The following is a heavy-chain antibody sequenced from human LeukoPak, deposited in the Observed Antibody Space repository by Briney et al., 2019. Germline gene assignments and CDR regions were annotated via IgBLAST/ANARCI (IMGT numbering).Heavy chain of an antibody. CDR1: GGSISSYY. CDR3: ARSPDYGDYGYYWYFDL. CDR2: IYYSGST. Sequence: SETLSLTCTVSGGSISSYYWSWIRQPPGKGLEWIGYIYYSGSTNYNPSLKSRVTISVDTSKNQFSLKLSSVTAADTAVYYCARSPDYGDYGYYWYFDLWGRGTLVTVSS. V-gene: IGHV4-59*01. J-gene: IGHJ2*01. D-gene: IGHD4-17*01.